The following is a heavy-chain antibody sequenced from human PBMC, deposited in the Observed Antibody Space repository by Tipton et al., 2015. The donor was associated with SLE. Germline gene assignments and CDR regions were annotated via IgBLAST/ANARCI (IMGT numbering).Heavy chain of an antibody. Sequence: TLSLTCTVSGGSIRSYYWSWIRQAPGKGLEWIGYIYDSENTNYNPSLKSRVTISSDTPKNQFSLKLSSATAADTAVYYCARGISPRVFDIWGQGTMVTVAS. V-gene: IGHV4-59*12. CDR1: GGSIRSYY. CDR3: ARGISPRVFDI. CDR2: IYDSENT. J-gene: IGHJ3*02.